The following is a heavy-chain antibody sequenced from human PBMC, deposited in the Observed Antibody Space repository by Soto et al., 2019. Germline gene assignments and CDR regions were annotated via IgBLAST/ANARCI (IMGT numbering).Heavy chain of an antibody. CDR3: ATSFRYFDN. Sequence: GGSLRLSCAASGSISTTTPLSWVRQAPGKGLEWVSTISGRGTNTYYADSVKGRFIISRDNLKNTVNLQMNGLGVEDTAIYYCATSFRYFDNWGRGTRVTVSS. V-gene: IGHV3-23*01. CDR1: GSISTTTP. CDR2: ISGRGTNT. J-gene: IGHJ4*02.